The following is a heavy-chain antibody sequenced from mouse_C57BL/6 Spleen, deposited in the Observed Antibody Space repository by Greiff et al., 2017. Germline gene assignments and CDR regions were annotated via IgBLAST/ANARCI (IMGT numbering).Heavy chain of an antibody. J-gene: IGHJ4*01. CDR2: ISGGGVNT. CDR3: AREGVYYGSSPYAMDY. CDR1: GFTFSSYT. V-gene: IGHV5-9*01. D-gene: IGHD1-1*01. Sequence: DVHLVESGGGLVKPGGSLKLSCAASGFTFSSYTMSWVRQTPEKRLEWVATISGGGVNTYYPVRVQGRFTISRDNAMNTLYLQMGNLRSEDTTLYYCAREGVYYGSSPYAMDYWGQGTSITVSS.